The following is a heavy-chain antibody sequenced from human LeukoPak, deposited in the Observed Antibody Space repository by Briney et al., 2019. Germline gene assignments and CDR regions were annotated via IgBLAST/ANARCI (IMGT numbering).Heavy chain of an antibody. V-gene: IGHV3-33*01. Sequence: GRSLRLSCAASGFSFGTYGMHWVRQAPGKGLEWVAIIWYDGTKEYYADSVKGRFTISRDNAKNTLYLQMNSLRAEDTAVYYCARRGADWDYFDYWGQGTLVTVSS. CDR3: ARRGADWDYFDY. CDR1: GFSFGTYG. J-gene: IGHJ4*02. D-gene: IGHD2-21*01. CDR2: IWYDGTKE.